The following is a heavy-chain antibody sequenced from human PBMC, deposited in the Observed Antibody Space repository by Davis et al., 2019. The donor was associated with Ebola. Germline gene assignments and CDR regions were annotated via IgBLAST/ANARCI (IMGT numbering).Heavy chain of an antibody. J-gene: IGHJ4*02. Sequence: MPSETLSLTCTVSGGSISGYDWGWIRHPPGKGLEWIGYIYYSGGTSYNPSLRSRVTMSVDMSKNQFSLKLTSVTAADTAVYYCARTDRVCSGGVCYSGNDFDFWGQGTLVTVSS. V-gene: IGHV4-59*01. CDR1: GGSISGYD. D-gene: IGHD2-15*01. CDR3: ARTDRVCSGGVCYSGNDFDF. CDR2: IYYSGGT.